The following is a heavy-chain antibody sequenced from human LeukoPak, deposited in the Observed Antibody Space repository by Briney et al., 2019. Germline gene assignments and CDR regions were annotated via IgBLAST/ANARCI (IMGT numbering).Heavy chain of an antibody. D-gene: IGHD2-2*01. Sequence: ASVKVFCKASGYTFTGYYMHWVRQAPGQGLEWMGWINPNSGGTNYAQKFQGRVTMTRDTSISTAYMELSRLRSDDTAVYYCAAYCSSTSCHFDYWGQGTLVTVPS. CDR2: INPNSGGT. CDR1: GYTFTGYY. CDR3: AAYCSSTSCHFDY. V-gene: IGHV1-2*02. J-gene: IGHJ4*02.